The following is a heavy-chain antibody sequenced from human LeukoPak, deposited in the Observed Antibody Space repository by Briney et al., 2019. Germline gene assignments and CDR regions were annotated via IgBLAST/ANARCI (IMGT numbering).Heavy chain of an antibody. CDR1: GGSISNYY. CDR3: ARVVSDYAKIDY. J-gene: IGHJ4*02. D-gene: IGHD5-12*01. V-gene: IGHV4-59*01. CDR2: ISYSGST. Sequence: SETLSLTCTVSGGSISNYYWSWIRQPPGKELEWIGDISYSGSTTYKPSLISRVTISVDTSKNQFSLKLNSVTAADTAVYYCARVVSDYAKIDYWGQGTLVTVSS.